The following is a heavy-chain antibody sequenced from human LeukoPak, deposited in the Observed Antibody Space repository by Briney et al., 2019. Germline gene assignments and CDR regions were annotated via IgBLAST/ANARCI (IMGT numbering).Heavy chain of an antibody. CDR3: ARSSGYFDY. CDR2: TYYRSKWYN. V-gene: IGHV6-1*01. J-gene: IGHJ4*02. CDR1: GDSVSSKSAA. D-gene: IGHD1-26*01. Sequence: SQTLSLTCAISGDSVSSKSAAWNWMRQSPSRGLEWLARTYYRSKWYNEYAVSVKSRISINPNTSKNQFSLQLNPVTPEDSAVYYCARSSGYFDYWGRGTLVSVSS.